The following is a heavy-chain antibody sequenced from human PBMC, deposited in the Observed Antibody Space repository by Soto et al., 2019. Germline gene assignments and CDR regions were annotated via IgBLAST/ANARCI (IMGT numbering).Heavy chain of an antibody. V-gene: IGHV3-30*18. CDR2: ILYDGSNK. CDR3: TKDTFGGYDFYYYYYMDV. CDR1: GFTFNTYG. D-gene: IGHD5-12*01. J-gene: IGHJ6*03. Sequence: QVQLVESGGGVVQPGRSLRLSCAASGFTFNTYGMHRVRQAPGKGLEWVALILYDGSNKYYADSVKGRFTISRDNSKNTLSLQMHSLRAEDTAVYYCTKDTFGGYDFYYYYYMDVWGKGTTVTVSS.